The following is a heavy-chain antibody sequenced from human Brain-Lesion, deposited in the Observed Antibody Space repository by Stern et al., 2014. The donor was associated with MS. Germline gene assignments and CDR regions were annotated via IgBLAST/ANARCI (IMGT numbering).Heavy chain of an antibody. J-gene: IGHJ4*02. Sequence: QVQLVESGAGVKKPGASVKVSCKASGYTFSSYDITWVRQAPGHGLEWLGWMNPYSGNTGYAQKFKGRVSMASDPSISTVYMELTSLTSDDTAVYFCARAVRNQLLSEYWGQGTLVTVSS. CDR2: MNPYSGNT. CDR1: GYTFSSYD. CDR3: ARAVRNQLLSEY. V-gene: IGHV1-8*01. D-gene: IGHD2-2*01.